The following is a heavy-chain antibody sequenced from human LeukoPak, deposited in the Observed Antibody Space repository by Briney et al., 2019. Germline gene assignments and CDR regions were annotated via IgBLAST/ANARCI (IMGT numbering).Heavy chain of an antibody. CDR2: ITSSSYI. CDR3: VRDRDYDYVWGSYRPDYFDY. J-gene: IGHJ4*02. D-gene: IGHD3-16*02. V-gene: IGHV3-21*01. Sequence: GGSLRLSCAASGFTFSSHTINWVRQAPGKGLEWASSITSSSYIYYADSVKGRFTISRDNAKNSLYLQMNSLRAEDTAVYYCVRDRDYDYVWGSYRPDYFDYWGQGTLVTVSS. CDR1: GFTFSSHT.